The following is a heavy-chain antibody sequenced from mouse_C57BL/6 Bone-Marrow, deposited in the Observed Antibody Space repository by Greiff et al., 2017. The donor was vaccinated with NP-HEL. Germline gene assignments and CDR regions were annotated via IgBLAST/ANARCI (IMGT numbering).Heavy chain of an antibody. CDR1: GYTFTSYW. CDR2: IDPNSGGT. J-gene: IGHJ2*01. Sequence: QVQLQQPGAELVKPGASVKLSCKASGYTFTSYWMHWVKQRPGRGLEWIGRIDPNSGGTKYNEKFKSKAPLTVDKPSSTAYMQLISLTSEDSSVYYCAKDPITSVYFDYWGQGTTLTVSS. CDR3: AKDPITSVYFDY. V-gene: IGHV1-72*01. D-gene: IGHD1-1*01.